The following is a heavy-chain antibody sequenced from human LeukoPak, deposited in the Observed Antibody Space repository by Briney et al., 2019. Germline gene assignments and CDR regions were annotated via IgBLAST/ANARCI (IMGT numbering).Heavy chain of an antibody. J-gene: IGHJ4*02. D-gene: IGHD2-8*01. Sequence: GGSLRLSCAASGFIFSSYDMHWVRQAPGKGLEWVAFIRYDGSNKYYADSVKGRFTISRDNSKNTLYLQMNSLRAEDTAVYYCASELLMVYAIYSDYWGQGTLVTVSS. CDR3: ASELLMVYAIYSDY. CDR1: GFIFSSYD. V-gene: IGHV3-30*02. CDR2: IRYDGSNK.